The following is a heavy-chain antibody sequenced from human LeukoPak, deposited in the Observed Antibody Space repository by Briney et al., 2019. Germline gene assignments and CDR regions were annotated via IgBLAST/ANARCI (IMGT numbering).Heavy chain of an antibody. V-gene: IGHV4-39*01. CDR1: GGSISSSSYY. D-gene: IGHD3-22*01. CDR2: IYYSGST. Sequence: SEALSLTCTVSGGSISSSSYYWGWIRQPPGKGLEWIGSIYYSGSTYYNPSLKSRVTISVDTSKNQFSLKLSSVTAADTAVYYCARRHYYDSSGYYYYWGQGTLVTVSS. CDR3: ARRHYYDSSGYYYY. J-gene: IGHJ4*02.